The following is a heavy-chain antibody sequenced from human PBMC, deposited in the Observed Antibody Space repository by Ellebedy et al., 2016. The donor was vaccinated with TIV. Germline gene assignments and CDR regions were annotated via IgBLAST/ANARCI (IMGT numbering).Heavy chain of an antibody. J-gene: IGHJ4*02. CDR2: ISGSGTST. CDR3: ASYGDRSGGFSFDY. V-gene: IGHV3-23*01. Sequence: GESLKISCSASGFTFSSYAMSWVRQAPGKGLEWVSAISGSGTSTYYADSVKGRFTISRDNAKNSLFLQMDSLTADDTAVYYCASYGDRSGGFSFDYWGQGTLVTVSS. D-gene: IGHD6-19*01. CDR1: GFTFSSYA.